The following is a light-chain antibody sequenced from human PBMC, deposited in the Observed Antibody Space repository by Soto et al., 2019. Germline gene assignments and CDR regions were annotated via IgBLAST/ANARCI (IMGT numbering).Light chain of an antibody. Sequence: EIVLTQSPGTLSLSPGEGATLSCRASQSINSFLAWYQQRRGQAPRLLIHGASNRATGIPDRFSGSGSGTDFTLTISRLEPDDFAVYYCQQYGGSPRTFGQGTKVEVK. J-gene: IGKJ1*01. CDR3: QQYGGSPRT. CDR2: GAS. V-gene: IGKV3-20*01. CDR1: QSINSF.